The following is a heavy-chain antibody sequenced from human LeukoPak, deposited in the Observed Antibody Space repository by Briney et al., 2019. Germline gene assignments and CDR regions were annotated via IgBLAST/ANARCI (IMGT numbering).Heavy chain of an antibody. J-gene: IGHJ5*02. CDR1: GYTFTSYD. Sequence: ASVKVSCKASGYTFTSYDINWVRQATGQGLEWMGWMNPNSGNTGYAQKFQGRATMTRNTSISTAYMELSSLRSEDTAVYYCARNSGSGSYYNSPDWFDPWGQGTLVTVSS. V-gene: IGHV1-8*01. CDR3: ARNSGSGSYYNSPDWFDP. D-gene: IGHD3-10*01. CDR2: MNPNSGNT.